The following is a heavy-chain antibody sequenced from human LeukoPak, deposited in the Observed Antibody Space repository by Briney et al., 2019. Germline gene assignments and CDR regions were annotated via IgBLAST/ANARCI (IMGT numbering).Heavy chain of an antibody. CDR1: GFTFSSYS. J-gene: IGHJ4*02. V-gene: IGHV3-21*01. Sequence: GGSLRLSCAASGFTFSSYSMNWVRQAPWKGLEWVSSISSSSSYIYYADSVKGRFTISRDNAKNSLYQQMNSLRAEDTAVYYCARVKDSSSSSRYWGQGTLVTVSS. D-gene: IGHD6-6*01. CDR3: ARVKDSSSSSRY. CDR2: ISSSSSYI.